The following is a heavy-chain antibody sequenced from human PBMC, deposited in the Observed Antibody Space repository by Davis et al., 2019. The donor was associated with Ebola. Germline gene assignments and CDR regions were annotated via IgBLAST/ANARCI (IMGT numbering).Heavy chain of an antibody. CDR2: ISSSSSYT. D-gene: IGHD1-26*01. Sequence: GESLKIPCAASGFTFSDYYMSWIRQAPGKGLEWVSYISSSSSYTNYADSVKGRFTISRDNAKNSLYLQMNSLRAEDTAVYYCARDLVRSGSYYGSGYWGQGTLVTVSS. V-gene: IGHV3-11*06. CDR3: ARDLVRSGSYYGSGY. CDR1: GFTFSDYY. J-gene: IGHJ4*02.